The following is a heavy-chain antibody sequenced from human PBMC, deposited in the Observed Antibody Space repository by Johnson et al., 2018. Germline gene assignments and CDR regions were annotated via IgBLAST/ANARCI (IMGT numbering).Heavy chain of an antibody. CDR2: IYTGDSDT. D-gene: IGHD3-3*01. V-gene: IGHV5-51*01. CDR3: ARHTVLRFLEWWGPRGGMDV. J-gene: IGHJ6*02. CDR1: GYSFTNYW. Sequence: VQLVEAGAEVKKPGVSLKISCKGSGYSFTNYWIGWVRQMPGKGLEWMGIIYTGDSDTRSSPSFQGQVTISADKSSNTAYLQWSSLKASATAMSYCARHTVLRFLEWWGPRGGMDVWGQGTTVTVSS.